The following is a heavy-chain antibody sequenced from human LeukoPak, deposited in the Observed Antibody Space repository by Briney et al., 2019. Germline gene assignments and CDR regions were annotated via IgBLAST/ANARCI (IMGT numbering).Heavy chain of an antibody. CDR1: GFTFSSHN. CDR3: ARVSFSSGGCFDY. Sequence: QPGGSLRLSCAASGFTFSSHNMHWVRQAPGKGLEWVSYISDSSTTIYYADSVKGRFTISRDNARNSLYLQMNSLRAEDTAVYYCARVSFSSGGCFDYWGQGTLVAVSS. J-gene: IGHJ4*02. CDR2: ISDSSTTI. D-gene: IGHD2-15*01. V-gene: IGHV3-48*04.